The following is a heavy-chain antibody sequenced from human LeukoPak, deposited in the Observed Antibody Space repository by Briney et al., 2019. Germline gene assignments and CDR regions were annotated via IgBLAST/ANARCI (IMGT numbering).Heavy chain of an antibody. V-gene: IGHV3-23*01. D-gene: IGHD3-22*01. CDR3: AKGSSGYFVDL. J-gene: IGHJ5*02. Sequence: GGSLRLSCAASGFIFNNYGLIWVRQAPGKGMEWVSAISNDGGGTNYADFVKGRFTISRDNSKNTLFLQMNSLGAEDTALYYCAKGSSGYFVDLWGQGTLVTVSS. CDR2: ISNDGGGT. CDR1: GFIFNNYG.